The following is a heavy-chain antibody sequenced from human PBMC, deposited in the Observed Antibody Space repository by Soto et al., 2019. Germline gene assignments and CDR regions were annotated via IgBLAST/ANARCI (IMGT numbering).Heavy chain of an antibody. V-gene: IGHV3-15*07. CDR1: GFTFSNAW. Sequence: GGSLRLSCAASGFTFSNAWMNWVRQAPGKGLEWVGRIKSKTDGGTTDYAAPVKGRFTISRDDSKNTLYLQMNSLKTEDTAVYYCTTDLYSGYDFGADYWGQGTLVTVSS. J-gene: IGHJ4*02. CDR3: TTDLYSGYDFGADY. D-gene: IGHD5-12*01. CDR2: IKSKTDGGTT.